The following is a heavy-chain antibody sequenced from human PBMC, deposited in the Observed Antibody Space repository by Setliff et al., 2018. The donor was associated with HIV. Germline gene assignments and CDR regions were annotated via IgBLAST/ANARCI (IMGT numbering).Heavy chain of an antibody. J-gene: IGHJ4*02. CDR1: GGALSGYS. CDR3: AAKPMIRGRPFAF. D-gene: IGHD3-10*01. V-gene: IGHV4-34*01. CDR2: INHSGVT. Sequence: SETLSLTCAVYGGALSGYSWSWIRQPPGKGLEWIGEINHSGVTYYNPSFKSRVNISLDLSKNQFSLRLTGLSGADTATYFCAAKPMIRGRPFAFWGQPTLVTVSS.